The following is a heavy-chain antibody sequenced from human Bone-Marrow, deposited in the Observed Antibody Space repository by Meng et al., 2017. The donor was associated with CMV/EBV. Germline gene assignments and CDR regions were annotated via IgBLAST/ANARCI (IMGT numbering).Heavy chain of an antibody. Sequence: GESLKISCTASGFTFISYAMHWVRQAPGKGLEWVAVISYDGSNKYYADSVKGRFTISRDNAKNSLYLQMNSLRAEDTAVYYCARDLGHYCGGDCYSVGFDYWGQGTLVTVSS. D-gene: IGHD2-21*01. V-gene: IGHV3-30-3*01. CDR1: GFTFISYA. J-gene: IGHJ4*02. CDR2: ISYDGSNK. CDR3: ARDLGHYCGGDCYSVGFDY.